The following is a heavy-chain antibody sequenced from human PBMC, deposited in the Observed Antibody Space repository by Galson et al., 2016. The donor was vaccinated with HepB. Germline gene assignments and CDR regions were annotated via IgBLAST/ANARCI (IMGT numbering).Heavy chain of an antibody. CDR3: AKDCLYCSGGRCDVFSKPLKRNYFYYTMDV. CDR2: ITYDGSNK. V-gene: IGHV3-30*18. J-gene: IGHJ6*02. Sequence: SLRLSCAASGFTFSSYGMHWVRQTPGKGLEWVAIITYDGSNKYYADSVKGRFIISRDNSKNTLTLQMNSLRAEDTAVYYCAKDCLYCSGGRCDVFSKPLKRNYFYYTMDVWGQGTTVTVSS. D-gene: IGHD2-15*01. CDR1: GFTFSSYG.